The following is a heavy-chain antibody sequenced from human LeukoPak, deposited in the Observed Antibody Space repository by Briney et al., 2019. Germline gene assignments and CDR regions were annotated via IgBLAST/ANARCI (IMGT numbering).Heavy chain of an antibody. CDR2: ISAYNGNT. CDR3: ARIYSSSHFDY. D-gene: IGHD6-6*01. J-gene: IGHJ4*02. CDR1: GFTFTSYG. Sequence: GGSLRLSCAASGFTFTSYGISWVRQAPGQGLEWMGWISAYNGNTNYAQKLQGRVTMTTDTSTSTAYMELRSLRSDDTAVYYCARIYSSSHFDYWGQGTLVTVSS. V-gene: IGHV1-18*01.